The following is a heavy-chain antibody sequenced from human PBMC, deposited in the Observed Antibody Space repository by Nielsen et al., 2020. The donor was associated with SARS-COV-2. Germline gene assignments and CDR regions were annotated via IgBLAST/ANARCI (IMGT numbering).Heavy chain of an antibody. CDR1: GGSFSGYY. D-gene: IGHD6-13*01. CDR3: ARMNRYSSSWYEDYYYYYGMDV. Sequence: SETLSLTCAVYGGSFSGYYWSWIRQPPGKGLEWIGEINHSGSTNYNPSLKSRVTISVDTSKNQFSLKLSSVTAADTAVYYCARMNRYSSSWYEDYYYYYGMDVWGQGTTVTVSS. J-gene: IGHJ6*02. CDR2: INHSGST. V-gene: IGHV4-34*01.